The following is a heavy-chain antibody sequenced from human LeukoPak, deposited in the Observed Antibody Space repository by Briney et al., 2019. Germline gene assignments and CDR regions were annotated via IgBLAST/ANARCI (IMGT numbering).Heavy chain of an antibody. V-gene: IGHV4-59*01. Sequence: SETLSLTCTVSGGSISSYYWSWIRQPPGKGLEWIGYIYYSGSTNYNPSLKSRVTISVDTSKNQFSLKLSSVTAADTAVYYCARSAPYCSGGSCYHYWGQGTLATVSS. CDR3: ARSAPYCSGGSCYHY. D-gene: IGHD2-15*01. J-gene: IGHJ4*02. CDR1: GGSISSYY. CDR2: IYYSGST.